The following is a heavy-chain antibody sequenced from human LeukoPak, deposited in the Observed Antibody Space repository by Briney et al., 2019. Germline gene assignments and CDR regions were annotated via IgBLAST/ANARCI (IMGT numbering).Heavy chain of an antibody. V-gene: IGHV4-34*01. Sequence: SETLSLTCAVYGGSFSGYYWSWIRQPPGKGLEWIGEINHSGSTNYNPSLKSRVTISVDTSKNQFSLKLSSVTAADTAVYYCARQIAAVNFDYWGQGTLVTVS. J-gene: IGHJ4*02. CDR3: ARQIAAVNFDY. CDR1: GGSFSGYY. D-gene: IGHD6-13*01. CDR2: INHSGST.